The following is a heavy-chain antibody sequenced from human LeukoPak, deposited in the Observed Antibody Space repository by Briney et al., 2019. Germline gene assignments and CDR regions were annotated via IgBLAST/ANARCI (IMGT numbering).Heavy chain of an antibody. D-gene: IGHD2-2*01. J-gene: IGHJ3*02. CDR1: GGSISSGDYY. CDR2: IYYSGST. V-gene: IGHV4-30-4*08. Sequence: SETLSLTCTVSGGSISSGDYYCSWIRQPPGKGLEWIGYIYYSGSTYYNPSLKSRVTISVDTSKNHFSLKLSSVTAADTAVYYCARDGRAIVVVPAAIPAFDSWGQGTMVTVSS. CDR3: ARDGRAIVVVPAAIPAFDS.